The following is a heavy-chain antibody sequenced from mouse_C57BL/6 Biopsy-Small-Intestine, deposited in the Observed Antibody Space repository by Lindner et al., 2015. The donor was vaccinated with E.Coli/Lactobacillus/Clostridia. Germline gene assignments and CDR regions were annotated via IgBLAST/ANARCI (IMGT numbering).Heavy chain of an antibody. CDR2: IMSNGDST. Sequence: VRSSCKASGYVFSNYDMYWVRQAPGQGLEWMGMIMSNGDSTTYAQRFQDRVTMTRDTSTSTVHMELNSLRSDDTAVYFCARGPGSASYYDNVWGSYRYGQTDFWGQGTLVTVSS. J-gene: IGHJ4*01. CDR3: ARGPGSASYYDNVWGSYRYGQTDF. CDR1: GYVFSNYD. D-gene: IGHD2-4*01. V-gene: IGHV1-64*01.